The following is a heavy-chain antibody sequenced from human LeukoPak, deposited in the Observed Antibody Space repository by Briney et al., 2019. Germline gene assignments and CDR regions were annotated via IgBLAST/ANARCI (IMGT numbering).Heavy chain of an antibody. CDR1: GFIFYNAW. CDR2: IKSKTDGGTT. D-gene: IGHD3-10*01. V-gene: IGHV3-15*01. J-gene: IGHJ4*02. Sequence: GGSLRLSCAASGFIFYNAWMSWVRQAPGKGLEWVGRIKSKTDGGTTDYAAPVKGRFTISRDDSKNTLYLQMNSLKTEATAVYYCTTELLWFGELPDYWGQGTLVTVSS. CDR3: TTELLWFGELPDY.